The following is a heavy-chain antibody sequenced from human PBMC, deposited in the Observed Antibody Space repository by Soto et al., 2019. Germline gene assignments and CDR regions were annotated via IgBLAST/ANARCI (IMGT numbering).Heavy chain of an antibody. J-gene: IGHJ4*02. D-gene: IGHD2-15*01. V-gene: IGHV6-1*01. Sequence: SQTLSLTCAISGDSVSSNSAAWNWIRQSPSRGLEWLGRTYYRSKWYNDYAVSVKSRITINPDTSKNQFSLQLNSVTPEDTAVYYCAKGALHCSGGSCSYYFDYWGQGTLVTVSS. CDR2: TYYRSKWYN. CDR3: AKGALHCSGGSCSYYFDY. CDR1: GDSVSSNSAA.